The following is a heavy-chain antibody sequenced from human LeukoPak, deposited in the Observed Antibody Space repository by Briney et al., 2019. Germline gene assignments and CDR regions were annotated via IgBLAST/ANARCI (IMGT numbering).Heavy chain of an antibody. CDR1: EFTLSDYY. Sequence: PGGSLRLSCAASEFTLSDYYMSWIRQAPGKGLEWIGSIYYSGSTYYNPSLKSRVTISVDTSNNQFSLRLTSVTAADTAVYYCARGGWLKSGDYFDNWGQGTLVTISS. J-gene: IGHJ4*02. CDR2: IYYSGST. CDR3: ARGGWLKSGDYFDN. V-gene: IGHV4-38-2*01. D-gene: IGHD5-24*01.